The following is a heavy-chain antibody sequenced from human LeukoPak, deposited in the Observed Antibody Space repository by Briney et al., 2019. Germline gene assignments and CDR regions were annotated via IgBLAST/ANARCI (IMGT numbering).Heavy chain of an antibody. D-gene: IGHD3-3*01. Sequence: PGESLKISCKGSGYTFSSYWIGWVRQMPGKGLEWIGIIYPGDSDTRYSPSLQGQVTISVDTSIGTAYLQWSSLKASDTAIYYCARQNDFRLDYWGQGTLVTVSS. CDR2: IYPGDSDT. V-gene: IGHV5-51*01. J-gene: IGHJ4*02. CDR3: ARQNDFRLDY. CDR1: GYTFSSYW.